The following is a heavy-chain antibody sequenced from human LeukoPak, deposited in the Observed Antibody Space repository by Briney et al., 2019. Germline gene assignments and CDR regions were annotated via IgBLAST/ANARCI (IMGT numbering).Heavy chain of an antibody. CDR2: INHSGST. J-gene: IGHJ4*02. Sequence: SETLSLTCAVYGGSFSGYYWSWTRQPPGKGLEWIGEINHSGSTNYNPSLKSRVTISVDTSKNQFSLKLSSVTAADTAVYYCARGFWSGYYYYWGQGTLVTVSS. D-gene: IGHD3-3*01. V-gene: IGHV4-34*01. CDR3: ARGFWSGYYYY. CDR1: GGSFSGYY.